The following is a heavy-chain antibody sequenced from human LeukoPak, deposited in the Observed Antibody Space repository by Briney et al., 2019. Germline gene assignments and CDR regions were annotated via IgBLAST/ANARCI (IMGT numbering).Heavy chain of an antibody. CDR1: GYTFTSYG. CDR2: IIPIFGTA. V-gene: IGHV1-69*13. D-gene: IGHD6-19*01. J-gene: IGHJ4*02. Sequence: GASVNVSCKASGYTFTSYGISWVRQAPGQGLEWMGGIIPIFGTANYAQKFRGRVTITADESTSTAYMELSSLRSEDTAVYYCARGRRYSSGWYCPDWGQGTLVTVSS. CDR3: ARGRRYSSGWYCPD.